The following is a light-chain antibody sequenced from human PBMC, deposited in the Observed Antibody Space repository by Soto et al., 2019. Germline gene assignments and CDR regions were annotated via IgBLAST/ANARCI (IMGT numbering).Light chain of an antibody. Sequence: DIQMTQSPSSLSASVGDRVTITCRASQGISNYLAWYQQKPGKVPKLLIYAASTLPSGVPSRFIGSGSGTDFTVTISSLPTEDVATYYCQKYYSAPRTFGQGTKVEIK. CDR2: AAS. V-gene: IGKV1-27*01. CDR3: QKYYSAPRT. CDR1: QGISNY. J-gene: IGKJ1*01.